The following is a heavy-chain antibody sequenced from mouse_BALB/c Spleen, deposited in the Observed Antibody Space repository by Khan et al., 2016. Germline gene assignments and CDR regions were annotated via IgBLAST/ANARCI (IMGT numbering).Heavy chain of an antibody. Sequence: EVQLQESGPGLVKPSQYLYLTCTVTGYSSTSDYAWNWIRQFPGNKLEGMGYITYSGSTSYNPSLKTRIANTRLTTKCRFFPQLMSVTPEDTTTDYYARSNYYGASPAWFAYWGQETLVTVSA. V-gene: IGHV3-2*02. J-gene: IGHJ3*01. CDR1: GYSSTSDYA. CDR3: ARSNYYGASPAWFAY. D-gene: IGHD1-2*01. CDR2: ITYSGST.